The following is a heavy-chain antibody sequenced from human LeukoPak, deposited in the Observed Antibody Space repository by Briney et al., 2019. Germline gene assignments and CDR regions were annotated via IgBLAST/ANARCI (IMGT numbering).Heavy chain of an antibody. CDR3: AKGGPGPRWFYVSN. J-gene: IGHJ4*02. V-gene: IGHV3-30*02. CDR1: GISLSNFG. D-gene: IGHD2/OR15-2a*01. CDR2: IRYDGSDK. Sequence: GGSLRLSCAASGISLSNFGMHWVRQAPGKGLEWVAFIRYDGSDKYYADSVKGRFTISRDISKNTLFLQMNSLRAEDTAVYYCAKGGPGPRWFYVSNWGQGTLVTVSS.